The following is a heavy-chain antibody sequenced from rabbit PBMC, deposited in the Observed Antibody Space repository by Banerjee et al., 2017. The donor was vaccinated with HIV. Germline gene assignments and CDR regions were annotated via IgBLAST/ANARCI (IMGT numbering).Heavy chain of an antibody. CDR3: ARASIGTDVIDL. V-gene: IGHV1S45*01. J-gene: IGHJ4*01. CDR1: GFSFSSAYY. D-gene: IGHD7-1*01. Sequence: EQLVESGGGLVQPEGSLTLTCTASGFSFSSAYYISWVRQAPGKGLEWIACIDTNDGDTDYASWAKGRFTISRPSSTTVTLQMTSLTAADTATYFCARASIGTDVIDLWGQGTLVTVS. CDR2: IDTNDGDT.